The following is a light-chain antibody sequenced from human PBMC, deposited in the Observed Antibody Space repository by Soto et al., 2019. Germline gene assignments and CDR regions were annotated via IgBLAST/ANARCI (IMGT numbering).Light chain of an antibody. CDR2: DAS. CDR3: QQYNRWPLT. CDR1: QSVSSN. V-gene: IGKV3-15*01. Sequence: EIVMTQSPATLSVSPGERATLSCRASQSVSSNLAWYQQKPGQAPRLLIYDASATATGIPARFSGSGSGTEFTLTISSLQSEDFAVYYCQQYNRWPLTFGGGTKVEIK. J-gene: IGKJ4*01.